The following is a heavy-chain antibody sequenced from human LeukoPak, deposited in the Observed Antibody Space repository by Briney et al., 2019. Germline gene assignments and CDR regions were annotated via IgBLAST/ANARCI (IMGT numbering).Heavy chain of an antibody. CDR2: IYKNAIT. V-gene: IGHV3-53*01. Sequence: PGGSLRLSCAASGFPFSSNYMTWVRQAPGKGLEWVSVIYKNAITYYADTVKGRFTISRDNSKNMLYLQMNSLRADDTAVYYCAKSAVTTIINWFDPWGQGTLVTVSS. D-gene: IGHD4-17*01. J-gene: IGHJ5*02. CDR3: AKSAVTTIINWFDP. CDR1: GFPFSSNY.